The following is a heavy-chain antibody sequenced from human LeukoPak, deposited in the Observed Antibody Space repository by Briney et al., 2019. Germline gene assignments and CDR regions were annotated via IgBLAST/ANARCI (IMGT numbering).Heavy chain of an antibody. CDR2: IYYSGTT. D-gene: IGHD6-13*01. CDR3: ARGVYIAAAQYGY. V-gene: IGHV4-59*01. CDR1: RGSISSYY. J-gene: IGHJ4*02. Sequence: SETLSLTCTVSRGSISSYYWSWIRQPPGKGLEWIGYIYYSGTTNYNPSLKSRVTISVDTSKNQFSLKLSSVTAADTAVCYCARGVYIAAAQYGYWGQGTLVTVSS.